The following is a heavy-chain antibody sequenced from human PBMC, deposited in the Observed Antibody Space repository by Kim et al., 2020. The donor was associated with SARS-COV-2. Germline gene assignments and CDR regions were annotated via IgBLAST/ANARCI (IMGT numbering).Heavy chain of an antibody. J-gene: IGHJ6*03. CDR3: ARDIVVVPAAKDYYYYYMDV. V-gene: IGHV1-2*02. CDR1: GYTFTGYY. D-gene: IGHD2-2*01. Sequence: ASVKVSCKASGYTFTGYYMHWVRQAPGQGLEWMGWINPNSGGTNYAQKFQGRVTMTRDTSISTGYMELSRLRSDDTAVYYCARDIVVVPAAKDYYYYYMDVWGKGTTVTVSS. CDR2: INPNSGGT.